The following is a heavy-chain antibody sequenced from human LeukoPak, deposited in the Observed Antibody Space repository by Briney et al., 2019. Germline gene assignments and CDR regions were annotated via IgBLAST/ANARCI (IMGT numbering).Heavy chain of an antibody. CDR2: IIPIFGTA. CDR1: GGTFSSYA. D-gene: IGHD2-2*01. V-gene: IGHV1-69*05. CDR3: ARGTSIKSSPFDY. J-gene: IGHJ4*02. Sequence: ASVKVSCKVSGGTFSSYAISWVRQAPGQGLEWMGGIIPIFGTANYAQKFQGRVTITTDESTSTAYMELSSLRSEDTAVYYCARGTSIKSSPFDYWGQGTLVTVSS.